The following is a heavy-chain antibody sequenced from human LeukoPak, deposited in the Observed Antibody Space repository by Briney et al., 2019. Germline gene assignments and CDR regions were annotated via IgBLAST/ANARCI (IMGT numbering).Heavy chain of an antibody. CDR1: GFSFSNYW. V-gene: IGHV3-74*03. D-gene: IGHD2-21*02. J-gene: IGHJ4*02. CDR3: VRGSLRLPRSTPDY. CDR2: ISSDGSVT. Sequence: PGESLRLSCAVSGFSFSNYWMHWVRQDPGKGLVWVSYISSDGSVTKYAASVKGRFTISRDNAVNTLYLEMNSLRVEDTAVYYCVRGSLRLPRSTPDYWGQGTLVTVSS.